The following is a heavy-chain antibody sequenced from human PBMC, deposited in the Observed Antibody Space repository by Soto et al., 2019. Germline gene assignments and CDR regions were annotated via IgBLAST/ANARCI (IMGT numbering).Heavy chain of an antibody. D-gene: IGHD6-6*01. CDR1: GFTVSSNY. V-gene: IGHV3-53*02. CDR3: ARIESSIAARPDGYYYYGMDV. CDR2: IYSGGST. J-gene: IGHJ6*02. Sequence: EVQLVETGGGLIQPGGSLRLSCAASGFTVSSNYMSWVRQAPGKGLEWVSVIYSGGSTYYADSVKGRFTISRDNSKNTLYLQMNSLRAEDTAVYYCARIESSIAARPDGYYYYGMDVWGQGTTVTVSS.